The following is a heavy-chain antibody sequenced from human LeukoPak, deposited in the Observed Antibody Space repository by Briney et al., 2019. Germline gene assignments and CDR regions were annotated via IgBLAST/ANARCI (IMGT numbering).Heavy chain of an antibody. J-gene: IGHJ4*02. Sequence: GGSLRLSCAASGFTFSSYSMNWVRQAPGKGLEWVSYISSSSSTIYYADSVKGRFTISRDNAKNSLYLQMNSLRAEDTAVYYCAKDLKSIVVVPAATYFDYWGEGTLVTVSS. D-gene: IGHD2-2*01. CDR1: GFTFSSYS. CDR3: AKDLKSIVVVPAATYFDY. V-gene: IGHV3-48*01. CDR2: ISSSSSTI.